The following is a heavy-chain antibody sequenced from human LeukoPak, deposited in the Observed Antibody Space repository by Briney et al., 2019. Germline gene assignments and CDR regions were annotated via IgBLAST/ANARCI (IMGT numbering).Heavy chain of an antibody. CDR3: ARHKASSGWYASYYFDY. V-gene: IGHV4-39*01. J-gene: IGHJ4*02. CDR2: IYYSGST. Sequence: PSETLSLTCTVSGGSISSSSYYWGWIRQPPGKGLEWIGSIYYSGSTYYNPSLKSRVTISVDTSKNQFSLKLSSVTAADTAVYYCARHKASSGWYASYYFDYWGQGTLVTVSS. D-gene: IGHD6-13*01. CDR1: GGSISSSSYY.